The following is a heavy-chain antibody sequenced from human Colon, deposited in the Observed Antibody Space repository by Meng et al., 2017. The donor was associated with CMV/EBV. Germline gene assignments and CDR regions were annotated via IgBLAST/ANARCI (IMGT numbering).Heavy chain of an antibody. CDR3: ARASYCSSTTCYPDAFDV. CDR1: GGSFSGTEYY. J-gene: IGHJ3*01. CDR2: INRSGNT. Sequence: SETLSLTCGLYGGSFSGTEYYWSWIRQVPGRGLEWIGEINRSGNTHYSPSLETPVTISVDTSKNQFSLKLTSVTAADTALYFCARASYCSSTTCYPDAFDVWGEGTMVTVSS. V-gene: IGHV4-34*01. D-gene: IGHD2-2*01.